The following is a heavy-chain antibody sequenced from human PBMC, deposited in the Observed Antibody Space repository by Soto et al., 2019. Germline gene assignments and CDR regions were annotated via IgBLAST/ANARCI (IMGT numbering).Heavy chain of an antibody. V-gene: IGHV4-61*01. CDR1: GGSVSSGSYY. CDR2: IYYSGST. J-gene: IGHJ6*02. Sequence: SETLSLTGTVSGGSVSSGSYYWSWIRQPPGKGLEWIGYIYYSGSTNYNPSLKSGVTISVDTSKNQFSLKLSSVTAADTAVYYCARLLRLLEWFPDYYYGMDVWAQGTTVTVSS. D-gene: IGHD3-3*01. CDR3: ARLLRLLEWFPDYYYGMDV.